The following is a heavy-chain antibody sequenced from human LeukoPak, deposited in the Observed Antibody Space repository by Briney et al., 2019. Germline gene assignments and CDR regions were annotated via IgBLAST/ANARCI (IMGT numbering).Heavy chain of an antibody. J-gene: IGHJ5*02. CDR3: ARGDNSLCAGVVNWFDP. Sequence: PGRSLRLSCAASGFTFSSSAMHWVRQAPGKGLEWVAVISYDGRNKYYADSVKGRFTISRDNSKNTLYLQMNSLRAEDTAVYFCARGDNSLCAGVVNWFDPWGQGTLVTVSS. CDR2: ISYDGRNK. V-gene: IGHV3-30*04. CDR1: GFTFSSSA. D-gene: IGHD3-3*01.